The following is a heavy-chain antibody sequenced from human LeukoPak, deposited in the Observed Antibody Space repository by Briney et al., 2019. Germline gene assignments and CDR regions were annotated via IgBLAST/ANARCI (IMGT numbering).Heavy chain of an antibody. CDR2: VSSDGSIK. Sequence: SGGSLRLSCAASGFTFSSYAMSWVRQAPGKGPEWVAVVSSDGSIKYYADSGKGRFTISRDTSKNTVYLQMNSLGTEDTAFYYCARGYSSSWLGYFDYWGQGTLVTVSS. V-gene: IGHV3-30*03. J-gene: IGHJ4*02. CDR1: GFTFSSYA. CDR3: ARGYSSSWLGYFDY. D-gene: IGHD6-13*01.